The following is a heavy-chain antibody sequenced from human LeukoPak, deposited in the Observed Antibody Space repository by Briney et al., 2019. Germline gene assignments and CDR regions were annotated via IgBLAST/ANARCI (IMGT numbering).Heavy chain of an antibody. D-gene: IGHD3-22*01. CDR1: GFTFSSYS. CDR2: ISSSSSYI. V-gene: IGHV3-21*01. J-gene: IGHJ4*02. Sequence: PGGSLRLSCAASGFTFSSYSMNWVRQAPGEGLEWVSSISSSSSYIYYADSVKGRFTISRDNAKNSLYLQMNSLRAEDTAVYYCARDSPYYYDSSGYSSDYWGQGTLVTVSS. CDR3: ARDSPYYYDSSGYSSDY.